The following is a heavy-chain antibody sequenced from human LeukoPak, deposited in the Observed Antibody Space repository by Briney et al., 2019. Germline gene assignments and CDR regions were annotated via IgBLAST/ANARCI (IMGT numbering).Heavy chain of an antibody. V-gene: IGHV3-53*01. D-gene: IGHD3-9*01. J-gene: IGHJ4*02. CDR3: ARHALYYDILTGYSHTYYFDY. CDR2: IYSGGST. Sequence: PGGSLRLSCAASGFTVSSNYMSWVRQAPGKGLEWVSVIYSGGSTYYADSVKGRFTISRDNSKNTLYLQMNSLRAEDTAVYYCARHALYYDILTGYSHTYYFDYWGQGTLVTVSS. CDR1: GFTVSSNY.